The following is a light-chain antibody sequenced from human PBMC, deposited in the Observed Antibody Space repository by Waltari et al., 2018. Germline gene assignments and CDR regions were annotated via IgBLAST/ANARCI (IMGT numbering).Light chain of an antibody. Sequence: QSALTQPASVSGSPGQSVTLSCTGTSSDIGTSALVSWYQHHPGKAPKLIIYEVTKRPSDVSNRFSGSKSGNTASLTVSGLQADDEADYYCCSYVGGSTFFGGGTRLTVL. J-gene: IGLJ2*01. V-gene: IGLV2-23*02. CDR2: EVT. CDR1: SSDIGTSAL. CDR3: CSYVGGSTF.